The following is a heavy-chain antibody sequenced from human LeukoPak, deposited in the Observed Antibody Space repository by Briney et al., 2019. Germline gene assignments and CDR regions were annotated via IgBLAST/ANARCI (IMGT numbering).Heavy chain of an antibody. CDR1: GFTFTNAW. J-gene: IGHJ4*02. Sequence: GGSLRLSCVDSGFTFTNAWMSWVRQAPGKGLEWIGRIISKTDGETTNYAEPVRGRFTISRDDSKSAVYLQMNSLKIEDTAVYYCTTDLGTYYHGSQRLIPIDYWGQGTLVTVSS. V-gene: IGHV3-15*01. CDR2: IISKTDGETT. D-gene: IGHD3-10*01. CDR3: TTDLGTYYHGSQRLIPIDY.